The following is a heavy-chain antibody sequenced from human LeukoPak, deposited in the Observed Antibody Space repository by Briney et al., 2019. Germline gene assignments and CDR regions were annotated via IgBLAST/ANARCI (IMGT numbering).Heavy chain of an antibody. CDR3: ARDRLEYYYDSSGLGGFDP. CDR1: GGSISSGGYY. CDR2: IYYSGST. D-gene: IGHD3-22*01. Sequence: SETLSLTCTVSGGSISSGGYYWSWIRQHPGKGLEWIGYIYYSGSTYYNPSLKSRVTISVDTSKNQISLKLSSVTAADTAVYYCARDRLEYYYDSSGLGGFDPWGQGTLVTVSS. J-gene: IGHJ5*02. V-gene: IGHV4-31*03.